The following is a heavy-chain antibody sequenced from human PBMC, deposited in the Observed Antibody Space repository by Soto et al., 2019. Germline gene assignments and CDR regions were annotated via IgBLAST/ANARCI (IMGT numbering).Heavy chain of an antibody. CDR1: GYTFTSYA. D-gene: IGHD1-26*01. Sequence: QVQLVKSGAEVKKPGASVKVSCKASGYTFTSYAMHWVRQAHGQRLEWMGWINAGNGNTKYSQKFQGRVTITRDTSASTAYMELSSRGSEDKAVYYCARGGSLYFNVDLWGRGTLVTVSS. CDR3: ARGGSLYFNVDL. CDR2: INAGNGNT. J-gene: IGHJ2*01. V-gene: IGHV1-3*01.